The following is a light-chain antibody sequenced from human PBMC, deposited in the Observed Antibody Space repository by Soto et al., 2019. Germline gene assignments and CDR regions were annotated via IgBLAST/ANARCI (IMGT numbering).Light chain of an antibody. CDR1: SSDIGAYNY. J-gene: IGLJ2*01. Sequence: QSALTQPASVSGSPGQSITISCTGTSSDIGAYNYVPWYQQHPGKAPKVMIYDVTDRPSGVSNRFSGSKSGYTASLTISGLQAEDEADYYCSSYTSSSTVVFGGGTKLTVL. CDR3: SSYTSSSTVV. CDR2: DVT. V-gene: IGLV2-14*01.